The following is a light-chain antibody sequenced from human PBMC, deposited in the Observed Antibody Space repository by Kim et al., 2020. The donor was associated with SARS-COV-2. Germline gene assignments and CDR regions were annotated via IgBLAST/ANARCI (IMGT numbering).Light chain of an antibody. Sequence: LSPGETATLSCRASQTIRSNFLAWYQQNPGQAPRLVMFGASSRAAGIPERFSGSESGADFSLTISRLEPEDFAVYYCQQYGSSPYTFGQGTKLEI. J-gene: IGKJ2*01. CDR3: QQYGSSPYT. CDR1: QTIRSNF. V-gene: IGKV3-20*01. CDR2: GAS.